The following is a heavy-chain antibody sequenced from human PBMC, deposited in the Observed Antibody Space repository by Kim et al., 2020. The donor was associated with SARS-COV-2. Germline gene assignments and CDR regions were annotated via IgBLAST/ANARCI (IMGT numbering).Heavy chain of an antibody. D-gene: IGHD6-19*01. V-gene: IGHV3-66*01. Sequence: GGSLRLSCAASGFTVSSNYMSWVRQAPGKGLEWVSVIYSGGSTYYADSVKGRFTISRDNSKNTLYLQMNSLRAEDTAVYYCASSVVGYYYYYGMDVWGQGTTVTVSS. CDR1: GFTVSSNY. CDR3: ASSVVGYYYYYGMDV. J-gene: IGHJ6*02. CDR2: IYSGGST.